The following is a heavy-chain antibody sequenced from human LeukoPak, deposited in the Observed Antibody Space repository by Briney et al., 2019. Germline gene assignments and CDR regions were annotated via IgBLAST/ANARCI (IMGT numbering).Heavy chain of an antibody. CDR2: ISGSGSTI. CDR1: GFTFNDYY. V-gene: IGHV3-11*04. Sequence: NPGGSLRLSCAASGFTFNDYYMNWIRQAPGKGLEWVSYISGSGSTIYYADSVKGRFTISRDNARNSLYLQMNSLRAEDTAVYYCARRIAAAAAPYYFDYWGQGTLVTVSS. J-gene: IGHJ4*02. D-gene: IGHD6-13*01. CDR3: ARRIAAAAAPYYFDY.